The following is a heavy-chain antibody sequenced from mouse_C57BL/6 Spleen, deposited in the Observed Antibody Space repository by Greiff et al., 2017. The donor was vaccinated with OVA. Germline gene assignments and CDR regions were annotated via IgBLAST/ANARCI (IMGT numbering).Heavy chain of an antibody. Sequence: VQLQQSGPELVKPGASVKIPCKASGYTFTDYNMDWVKQSHGKSLEWIGDINPNNGGTIYNQKFKGKATLTVDKSSSTAYLELRSLTSEDTAVYYCARVAARYWYFDVWGTGTTVTVSS. V-gene: IGHV1-18*01. CDR2: INPNNGGT. CDR3: ARVAARYWYFDV. J-gene: IGHJ1*03. CDR1: GYTFTDYN.